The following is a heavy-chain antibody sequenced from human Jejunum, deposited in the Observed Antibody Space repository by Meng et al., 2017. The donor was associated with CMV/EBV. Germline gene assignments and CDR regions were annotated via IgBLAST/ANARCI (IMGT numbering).Heavy chain of an antibody. CDR1: GSTVSNSA. J-gene: IGHJ4*02. Sequence: VSCKADGSTVSNSATSWWRQAPGQGLEWMGNIIPVFDKKNNAQKFKGRVTITADRSTNKAYMELSSIRSDDTAIYYCAGGLGGTIDYWGQGTLVTVSS. CDR2: IIPVFDKK. D-gene: IGHD1-26*01. CDR3: AGGLGGTIDY. V-gene: IGHV1-69*04.